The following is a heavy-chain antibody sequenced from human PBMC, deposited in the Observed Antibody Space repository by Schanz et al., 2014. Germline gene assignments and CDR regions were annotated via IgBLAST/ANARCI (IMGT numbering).Heavy chain of an antibody. CDR1: GFTVSTNY. J-gene: IGHJ3*01. Sequence: EVQLVESGGGLIHPGGSLRLSCAVSGFTVSTNYMTWVRQAPGKGLECVSVLYTGGSTFYAESVRGRFFISRDSSKNTLFLHMNSLRAKDTAVYYCVRDAGRDGYNLAFDVWVQGTLVTVSS. CDR2: LYTGGST. D-gene: IGHD1-1*01. CDR3: VRDAGRDGYNLAFDV. V-gene: IGHV3-53*01.